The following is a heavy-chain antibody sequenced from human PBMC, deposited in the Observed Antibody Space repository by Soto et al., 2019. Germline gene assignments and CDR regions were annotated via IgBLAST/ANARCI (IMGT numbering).Heavy chain of an antibody. V-gene: IGHV5-51*01. CDR2: IYPGDSDT. CDR1: GYSFTSYW. D-gene: IGHD6-13*01. J-gene: IGHJ6*02. CDR3: ARGQQQLPNYYYYGMDV. Sequence: PRDSLKISCKGSGYSFTSYWIGWVRQMPGKGLEWMGIIYPGDSDTRYSPSFQGQVTISADKSISTAYLQWSSLKASDTAMYYCARGQQQLPNYYYYGMDVWGQGTTVTVSS.